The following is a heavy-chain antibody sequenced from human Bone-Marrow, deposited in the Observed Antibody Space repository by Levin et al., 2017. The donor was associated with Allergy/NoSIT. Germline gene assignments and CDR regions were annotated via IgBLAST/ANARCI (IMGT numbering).Heavy chain of an antibody. J-gene: IGHJ2*01. D-gene: IGHD3-22*01. V-gene: IGHV3-48*01. Sequence: AGGSLRLSCAASGFSFNTYNMHWVRQAPGKGLECISYISSGSGTSDYADSVKGRFTISRANANNSMYLQMNSLRAEDPAVYYCARETTYYFDTGGDLRAGWYFDLWGRGTLVTVSS. CDR1: GFSFNTYN. CDR2: ISSGSGTS. CDR3: ARETTYYFDTGGDLRAGWYFDL.